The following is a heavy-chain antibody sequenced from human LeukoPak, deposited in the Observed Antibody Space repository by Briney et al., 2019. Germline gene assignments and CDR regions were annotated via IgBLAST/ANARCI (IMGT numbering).Heavy chain of an antibody. D-gene: IGHD6-13*01. CDR2: IGSGGDKI. CDR1: GFNFSDYG. Sequence: PGGSLRLSCAASGFNFSDYGMNWVRQTPGSGLEWVSSIGSGGDKIFYADSVKGRFTISRDNSKNTLYLQMNSLGAEDTAVYYCARENTAPSSSFVFDIWGQGTMVTVSS. CDR3: ARENTAPSSSFVFDI. J-gene: IGHJ3*02. V-gene: IGHV3-21*01.